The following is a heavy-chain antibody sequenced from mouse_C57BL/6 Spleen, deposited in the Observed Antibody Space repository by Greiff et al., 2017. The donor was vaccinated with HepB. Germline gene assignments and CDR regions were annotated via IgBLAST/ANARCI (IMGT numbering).Heavy chain of an antibody. CDR3: ARRGIYYYGDY. CDR1: GYTFTSYW. V-gene: IGHV1-50*01. J-gene: IGHJ2*01. CDR2: IDPSDSYT. Sequence: VQLQQPGAELVKPGASVKLSCKASGYTFTSYWMQWVKQRPGQGLEWIGEIDPSDSYTNYNQKFKGKATLTVDTSSSTAYMQLSSLTSEDSAVYYCARRGIYYYGDYWGQGTTLTVSS. D-gene: IGHD1-1*01.